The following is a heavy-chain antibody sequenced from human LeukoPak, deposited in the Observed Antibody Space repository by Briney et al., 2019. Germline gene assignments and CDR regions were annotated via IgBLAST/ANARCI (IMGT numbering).Heavy chain of an antibody. J-gene: IGHJ4*02. CDR2: INHSGST. Sequence: MTSETLSLTCAVYGGSFSGYYWSWIRQPPGKGLEWIGEINHSGSTNYNPSLKSRVTISVDTSKNQFSLKLSSVTAADTAVYYCARGPYGDYAGGYWGQGTLVTVSS. CDR1: GGSFSGYY. D-gene: IGHD4-17*01. CDR3: ARGPYGDYAGGY. V-gene: IGHV4-34*01.